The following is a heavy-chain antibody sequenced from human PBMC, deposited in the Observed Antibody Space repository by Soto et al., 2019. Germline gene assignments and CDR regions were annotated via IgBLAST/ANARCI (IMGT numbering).Heavy chain of an antibody. CDR3: AKDTPPPVPSMDV. CDR2: ISGSGGYT. Sequence: EGQLLESGGGLVQPGGSLRLSCAASGFTFFAYAMTWVRLAPGKGLEWVSTISGSGGYTYYAYSVKDRFTIARDSYKKKVYLAKDSRRAEYTAKYYCAKDTPPPVPSMDVWGQGTTVTVSS. J-gene: IGHJ6*01. V-gene: IGHV3-23*01. CDR1: GFTFFAYA.